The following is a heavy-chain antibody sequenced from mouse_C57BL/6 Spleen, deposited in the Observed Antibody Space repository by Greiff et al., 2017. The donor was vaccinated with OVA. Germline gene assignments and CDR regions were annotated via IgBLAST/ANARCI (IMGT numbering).Heavy chain of an antibody. CDR2: ISYDGSN. J-gene: IGHJ2*01. Sequence: EVKLQESGPGLVKPSQSLSLTCSVTGYSITSGYYWNWIRQFPGNKLEWMGYISYDGSNNYNPSLKNRISITRDTSKNQFFLKLNSVTTEDTATYYCARVGVTTYYFDYWGQGTTLTVSS. CDR3: ARVGVTTYYFDY. V-gene: IGHV3-6*01. D-gene: IGHD2-2*01. CDR1: GYSITSGYY.